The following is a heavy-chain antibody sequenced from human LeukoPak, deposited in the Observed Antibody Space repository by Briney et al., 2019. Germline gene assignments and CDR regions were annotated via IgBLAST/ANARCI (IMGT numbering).Heavy chain of an antibody. CDR1: GGTISSGDYY. CDR3: AREIAFLVDFTARGGTNWFDP. V-gene: IGHV4-30-4*01. Sequence: PSETLSLTCTVSGGTISSGDYYWSWIRQPPGKGLEWIGCIYYSGSTYYNPSLKSRVTMSVDTSKNQFSLKLSSVTAADTAVYYCAREIAFLVDFTARGGTNWFDPWGQGTLVTVSS. J-gene: IGHJ5*02. D-gene: IGHD3-3*01. CDR2: IYYSGST.